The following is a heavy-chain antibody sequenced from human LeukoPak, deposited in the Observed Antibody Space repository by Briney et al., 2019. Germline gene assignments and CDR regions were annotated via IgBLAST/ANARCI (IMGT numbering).Heavy chain of an antibody. CDR2: IYYSGST. CDR1: GGSISSYY. D-gene: IGHD2-8*01. Sequence: ASETLSLTCTVSGGSISSYYWSWIRQPPGEGLEWIGYIYYSGSTNYNPSLKSRVTISVDTSKNQFSLKLSSVTAADTAVYYCARESLYRRGVLTWGQGTLVTVSS. J-gene: IGHJ5*02. V-gene: IGHV4-59*01. CDR3: ARESLYRRGVLT.